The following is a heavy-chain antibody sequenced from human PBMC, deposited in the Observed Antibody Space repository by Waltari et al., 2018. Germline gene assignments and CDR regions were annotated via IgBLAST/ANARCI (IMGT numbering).Heavy chain of an antibody. V-gene: IGHV4-59*01. J-gene: IGHJ4*02. Sequence: QVQLQESGPGLVKPSETLSLTCTVSGDSLNSYYWSWIRQPPGKGLEWIGYIYFSGSTNYNPSLKRRVTISIDTSKNHFSLRLSSVTAADTAVYYCARFSTVTTNFDYWGQGTLVSVSS. CDR2: IYFSGST. CDR1: GDSLNSYY. D-gene: IGHD4-17*01. CDR3: ARFSTVTTNFDY.